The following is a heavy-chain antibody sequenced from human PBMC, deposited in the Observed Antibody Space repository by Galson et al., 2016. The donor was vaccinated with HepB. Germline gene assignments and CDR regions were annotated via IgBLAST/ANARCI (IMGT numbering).Heavy chain of an antibody. CDR3: VRPHECTTTSCYSRGVFAD. V-gene: IGHV4-39*01. J-gene: IGHJ3*01. Sequence: SETLSLTCVVSGGSIYDSSFYWGWIRQPPGKGLEWIGSISYSGETHFSPSLRSRVAISIETSKNQFSLKMSAVTAADTAVYFCVRPHECTTTSCYSRGVFADWGQGTTVVV. D-gene: IGHD2-2*01. CDR2: ISYSGET. CDR1: GGSIYDSSFY.